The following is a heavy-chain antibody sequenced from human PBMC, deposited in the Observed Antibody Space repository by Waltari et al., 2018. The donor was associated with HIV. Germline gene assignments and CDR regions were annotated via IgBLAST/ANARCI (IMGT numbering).Heavy chain of an antibody. D-gene: IGHD1-20*01. CDR2: IWPDGGTK. Sequence: QVQLVESGGGVVQPGGTLRLSCVVSGLTLGVHGMHWVRQAPGKGLEWVSNIWPDGGTKFYGDSVKGRFTISRDNSKNTLYLEMSRLRPEDTAVYYCAKDRLTLTAAFDFWGQGALVTVSS. J-gene: IGHJ4*02. CDR1: GLTLGVHG. V-gene: IGHV3-30*02. CDR3: AKDRLTLTAAFDF.